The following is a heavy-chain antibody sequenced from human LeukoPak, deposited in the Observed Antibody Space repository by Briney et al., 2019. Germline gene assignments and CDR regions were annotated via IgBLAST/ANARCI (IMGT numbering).Heavy chain of an antibody. D-gene: IGHD7-27*01. CDR2: IKEDGGER. CDR1: KFPFSSYW. CDR3: GRTGDLSDY. V-gene: IGHV3-7*01. Sequence: GGSLRLSCVASKFPFSSYWMSWVRQAPGKGLEWVANIKEDGGERFYVDSVKGRFSISRDNAKNSLYLQMNSLRAEDTAVYYCGRTGDLSDYWGQGTLVTVSS. J-gene: IGHJ4*02.